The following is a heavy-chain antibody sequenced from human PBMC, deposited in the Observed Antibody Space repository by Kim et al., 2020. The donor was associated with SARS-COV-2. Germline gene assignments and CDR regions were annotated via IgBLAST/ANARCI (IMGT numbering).Heavy chain of an antibody. V-gene: IGHV1-8*01. J-gene: IGHJ5*01. Sequence: SGSTGYAQKFQGRFTMTRNTSINTGCMELSSLKSDDTAVYYCARGANWYRFWGQGTPVTVSS. CDR2: SGST. CDR3: ARGANWYRF.